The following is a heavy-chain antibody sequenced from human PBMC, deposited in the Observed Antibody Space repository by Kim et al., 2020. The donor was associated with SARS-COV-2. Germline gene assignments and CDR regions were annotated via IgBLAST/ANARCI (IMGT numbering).Heavy chain of an antibody. V-gene: IGHV1-2*05. J-gene: IGHJ4*02. CDR2: INPNSGGT. CDR3: ARGALWVAGPHNFDY. CDR1: GYTFTGYY. Sequence: ASVKVSCKASGYTFTGYYMHWVRQAPGQGLEWMGRINPNSGGTNYAQKFQGRVTMTRDTSISTAYMELSRLRSDDTVVYYCARGALWVAGPHNFDYWGQGTLVTVSS. D-gene: IGHD6-19*01.